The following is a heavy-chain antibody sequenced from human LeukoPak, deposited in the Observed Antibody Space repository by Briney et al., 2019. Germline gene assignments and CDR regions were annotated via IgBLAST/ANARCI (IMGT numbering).Heavy chain of an antibody. D-gene: IGHD3-3*01. CDR2: IHYIGNT. CDR1: GDSIGTSGYY. J-gene: IGHJ4*02. V-gene: IGHV4-31*03. CDR3: ARVRDDYFFDY. Sequence: PSETLSLTCTVSGDSIGTSGYYWRWIRQRPGTGLEWIAYIHYIGNTYYNPSLESRVTMSVDTSSNQFSLNVASVTAADTAVYYCARVRDDYFFDYWGQGILVTVSS.